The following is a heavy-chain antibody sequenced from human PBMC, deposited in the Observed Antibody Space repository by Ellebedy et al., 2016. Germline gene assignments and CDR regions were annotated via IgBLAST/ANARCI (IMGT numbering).Heavy chain of an antibody. CDR1: GFTFANYA. V-gene: IGHV3-64*02. Sequence: GGSLRLSCAASGFTFANYAMCWVRQTPGKGLEYVSALSNDGSSTYYADSVRGRFTVSRDNSKNTLYLLMGGLTTEDMGVYYCARGVGNDWHLDYWGEGALVTVYS. CDR3: ARGVGNDWHLDY. CDR2: LSNDGSST. D-gene: IGHD1-1*01. J-gene: IGHJ4*02.